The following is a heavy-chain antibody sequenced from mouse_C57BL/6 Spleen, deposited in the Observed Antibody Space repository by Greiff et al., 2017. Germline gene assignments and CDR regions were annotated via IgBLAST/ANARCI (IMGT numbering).Heavy chain of an antibody. Sequence: QVQLQQPGAELVRPGSSVKLSCKASGYTFTSYWMDWVKQRPGQGLEWIGNIYPSDSETHYNQKFKDKATLTVDKSSSTAYMQLSSLTSEDSAVYYGARELRRRAYGGQGTLVTVSA. J-gene: IGHJ3*01. CDR3: ARELRRRAY. D-gene: IGHD3-2*02. CDR1: GYTFTSYW. CDR2: IYPSDSET. V-gene: IGHV1-61*01.